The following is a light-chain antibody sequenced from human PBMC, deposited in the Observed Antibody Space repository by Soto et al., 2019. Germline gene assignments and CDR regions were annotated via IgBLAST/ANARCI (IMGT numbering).Light chain of an antibody. CDR1: QSVYRS. CDR3: QQRNDWRRGT. J-gene: IGKJ5*01. CDR2: DAS. V-gene: IGKV3-11*01. Sequence: EIVLTQSPATLSLSPGERATLSCRASQSVYRSLAWYQQKPGQAPRLLIYDASNRATGVPARFSGSGSGTDFTLTISSLVPEDFAVYYCQQRNDWRRGTFGQGTRLEIK.